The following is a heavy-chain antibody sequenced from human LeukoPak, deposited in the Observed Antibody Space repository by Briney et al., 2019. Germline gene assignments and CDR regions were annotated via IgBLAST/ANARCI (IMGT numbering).Heavy chain of an antibody. Sequence: PGGSLRLSCAASGFTFSSDGMHWVRQAPGKGLEWVAFIRHDGSKKYYADSVKGRFTTPRDNSKNTLDLQMNSLRPEDTAVYYCAKSGDGYRFDYWGQGTLVTVSS. J-gene: IGHJ4*02. D-gene: IGHD5-24*01. CDR3: AKSGDGYRFDY. CDR1: GFTFSSDG. CDR2: IRHDGSKK. V-gene: IGHV3-30*02.